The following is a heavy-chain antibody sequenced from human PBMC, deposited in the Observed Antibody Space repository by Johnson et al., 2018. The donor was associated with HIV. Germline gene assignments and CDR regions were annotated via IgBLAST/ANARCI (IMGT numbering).Heavy chain of an antibody. D-gene: IGHD3-16*01. CDR3: ARDGRDLITRGSFDV. Sequence: VQLVESGGDLAQPGGSLRLSCAASGITVSTNYMSWVRQAPGKGLEWVSVIFSVGDVYYSDSVKGRFTISRDNSRNIVYLQMNSLRPEDTAVYYCARDGRDLITRGSFDVCGQGTVVTVSS. V-gene: IGHV3-66*02. J-gene: IGHJ3*01. CDR2: IFSVGDV. CDR1: GITVSTNY.